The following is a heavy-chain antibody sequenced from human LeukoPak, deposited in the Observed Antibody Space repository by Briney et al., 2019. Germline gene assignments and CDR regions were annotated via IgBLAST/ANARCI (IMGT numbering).Heavy chain of an antibody. Sequence: GGSLRLSCAASGFTFSSYAMHWVRQAPGKGLEWVAVISYDGSNKYYADSVKGRFTISRDNSKNTLYLQMNSLRAEDTAVYYCARSHYYGSASYYSTDYWGQGTLVTVSS. J-gene: IGHJ4*02. D-gene: IGHD3-10*01. CDR2: ISYDGSNK. CDR1: GFTFSSYA. CDR3: ARSHYYGSASYYSTDY. V-gene: IGHV3-30-3*01.